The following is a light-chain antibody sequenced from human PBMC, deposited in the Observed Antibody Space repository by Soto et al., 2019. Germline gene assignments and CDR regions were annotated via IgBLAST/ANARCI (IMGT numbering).Light chain of an antibody. V-gene: IGKV1-5*03. J-gene: IGKJ1*01. CDR1: QSISSW. CDR3: QQYNSYSPT. CDR2: KAS. Sequence: DIQMTQSPSTLSAYVGDRVTITCRASQSISSWLAWYQQKPGKAPNLLIYKASILQSGVPSRFSGSGSGTDFILTISSLQPDNFANYYCQQYNSYSPTFGQGTKVEI.